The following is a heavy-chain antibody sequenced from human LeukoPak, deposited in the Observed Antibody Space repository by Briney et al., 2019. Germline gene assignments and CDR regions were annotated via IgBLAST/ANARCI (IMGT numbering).Heavy chain of an antibody. J-gene: IGHJ4*02. CDR3: AKEGPIGSGHGTLTIYYFDY. V-gene: IGHV3-23*01. CDR1: GFTFGSYA. CDR2: ISGSGGST. D-gene: IGHD3-10*01. Sequence: PGGSLRLSCVASGFTFGSYAMSWVRQAPGKGLEWVAGISGSGGSTYHTDSVKGRFTISRDNSKNTLSLQMDSLRAEDTAVYYCAKEGPIGSGHGTLTIYYFDYWGQGTLVTVSS.